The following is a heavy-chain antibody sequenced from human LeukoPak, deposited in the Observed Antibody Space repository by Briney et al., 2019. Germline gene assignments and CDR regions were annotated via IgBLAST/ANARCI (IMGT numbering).Heavy chain of an antibody. J-gene: IGHJ4*02. CDR1: GGSISSFY. V-gene: IGHV4-4*09. Sequence: SETLSLPCTVSGGSISSFYWSWIRQPPGKALEGIGYIYTSVSTTDNPSLTSPFTISLDTSKNQFPLNLSSVTAADTAVYYCASRPDTYYYDSSGYYDPYYFDYWGQGTLVTVSS. CDR2: IYTSVST. D-gene: IGHD3-22*01. CDR3: ASRPDTYYYDSSGYYDPYYFDY.